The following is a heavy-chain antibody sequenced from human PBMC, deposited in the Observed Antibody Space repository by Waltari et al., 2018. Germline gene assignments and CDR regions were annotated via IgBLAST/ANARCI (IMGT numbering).Heavy chain of an antibody. D-gene: IGHD6-13*01. CDR3: ARDRAAAPFDY. Sequence: QLQLQESGPGLVKPSETLSLTCTVSGGSISSHYWSWIRQPPGKGLEWIGYIYYSGSTNYNPSLKSRVTISVDTSKNQFSLKLSSVTAADTAVYYCARDRAAAPFDYWGQGTLVTVSS. V-gene: IGHV4-59*11. CDR1: GGSISSHY. CDR2: IYYSGST. J-gene: IGHJ4*02.